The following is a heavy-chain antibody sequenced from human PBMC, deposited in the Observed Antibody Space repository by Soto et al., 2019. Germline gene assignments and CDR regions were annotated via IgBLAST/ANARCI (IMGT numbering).Heavy chain of an antibody. J-gene: IGHJ4*02. D-gene: IGHD3-16*02. Sequence: GGSLRLSCAASGFTFSSYAMSWVRQAPGKGLEWVSAISGSGGSTYYADSVKGRFTISRDNSKNTLYLQMNSLRAEDTAVYYCAKESGYYDYVWGSYRYTNFDYWGQGTLVTVT. CDR1: GFTFSSYA. V-gene: IGHV3-23*01. CDR3: AKESGYYDYVWGSYRYTNFDY. CDR2: ISGSGGST.